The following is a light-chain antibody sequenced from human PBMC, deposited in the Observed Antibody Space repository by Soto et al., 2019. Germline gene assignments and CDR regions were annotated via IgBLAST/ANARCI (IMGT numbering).Light chain of an antibody. CDR3: QQYNGYSTWT. CDR2: DAS. V-gene: IGKV1-5*01. J-gene: IGKJ1*01. Sequence: DIQMTQSPSSVSASVGDRVTITCRASQDINSWLTWYQQKPGKAPKVLIWDASSLQRGVPSRFSGSGSGTEFTLTISSLQPDDFATYYCQQYNGYSTWTFGQGTKVDIK. CDR1: QDINSW.